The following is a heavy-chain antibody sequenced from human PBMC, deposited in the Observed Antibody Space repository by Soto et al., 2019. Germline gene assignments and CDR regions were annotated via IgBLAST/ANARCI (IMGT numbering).Heavy chain of an antibody. D-gene: IGHD5-12*01. Sequence: ASVKVSCKASGYTFTGYYMHWVRQAPGQGLEWMGWINPNSGGTNYAQKFQGWVTMTRDTSISTAYMELSRLRSDDTAVYYCARGEVATISDYYYGMDVWGQGTTVTVSS. CDR3: ARGEVATISDYYYGMDV. V-gene: IGHV1-2*04. J-gene: IGHJ6*02. CDR2: INPNSGGT. CDR1: GYTFTGYY.